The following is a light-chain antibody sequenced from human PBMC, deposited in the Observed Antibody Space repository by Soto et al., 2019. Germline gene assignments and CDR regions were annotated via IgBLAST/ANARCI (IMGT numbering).Light chain of an antibody. CDR2: EAS. CDR3: QHYHNWPPWT. J-gene: IGKJ1*01. CDR1: QSVSIN. V-gene: IGKV3-15*01. Sequence: ETVMTQSPATLSVSPGERVTLSCRASQSVSINLAWYQQNPGQPPRLLIYEASTRATGIPARFGGSGSETEFTLTISSLQSEDFAVYYCQHYHNWPPWTFGQGTKVEVK.